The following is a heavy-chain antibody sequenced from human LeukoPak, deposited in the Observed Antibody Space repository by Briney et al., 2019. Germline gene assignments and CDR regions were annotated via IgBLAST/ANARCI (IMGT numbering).Heavy chain of an antibody. J-gene: IGHJ4*02. Sequence: SETLSLTCTVSGGSISSGSYYWSWIRQPAGKGLEWIGRIYTSGSTNYNPSLKSRVTISVDTSKNQFSLKLSSVTAADTAVYYCARDSRFGELLKGIFDYWGQGTLVTVSS. V-gene: IGHV4-61*02. CDR3: ARDSRFGELLKGIFDY. D-gene: IGHD3-10*01. CDR2: IYTSGST. CDR1: GGSISSGSYY.